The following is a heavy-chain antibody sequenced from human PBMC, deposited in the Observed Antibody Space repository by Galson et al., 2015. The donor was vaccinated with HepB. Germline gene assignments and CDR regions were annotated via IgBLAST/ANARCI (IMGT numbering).Heavy chain of an antibody. CDR2: IRAYTGHT. CDR3: SRDRARIAAAQRGFDY. D-gene: IGHD6-13*01. V-gene: IGHV1-18*01. CDR1: GFTFTSYG. J-gene: IGHJ4*02. Sequence: SVRASCKASGFTFTSYGISWVRQAPGQGLEWVGRIRAYTGHTNYAQKLQGRVTMTTDTSTSTAYMELRSLRSDAAAVYYCSRDRARIAAAQRGFDYWGQGTLVTVSS.